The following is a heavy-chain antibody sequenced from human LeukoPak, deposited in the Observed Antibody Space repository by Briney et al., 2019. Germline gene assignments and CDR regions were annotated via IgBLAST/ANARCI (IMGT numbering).Heavy chain of an antibody. Sequence: SETLPLTCAVYGGSFSGYYWSWIRQPPGKGLEWIGEINHSGSTNYNPSLKSRVTISVDTSKNQFSLKLSSVTAADTAVYYCARGEYSSSSGYYYYGMDVWGQGTTVIVSS. CDR1: GGSFSGYY. V-gene: IGHV4-34*01. CDR2: INHSGST. CDR3: ARGEYSSSSGYYYYGMDV. J-gene: IGHJ6*02. D-gene: IGHD6-6*01.